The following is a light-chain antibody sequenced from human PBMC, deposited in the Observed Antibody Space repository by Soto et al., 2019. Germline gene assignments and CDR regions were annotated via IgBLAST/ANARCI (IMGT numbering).Light chain of an antibody. V-gene: IGKV3-20*01. J-gene: IGKJ4*01. CDR1: QTVRNNY. CDR2: DAS. Sequence: EIVMTQSPATLSVSPGERATLSRRACQTVRNNYLAWYQQKPGQAPRLLIYDASSRATGIPDRFSGGGSGTDFTLTISRLEPEDFAVYYCQQFSSYPLTFGGGTKV. CDR3: QQFSSYPLT.